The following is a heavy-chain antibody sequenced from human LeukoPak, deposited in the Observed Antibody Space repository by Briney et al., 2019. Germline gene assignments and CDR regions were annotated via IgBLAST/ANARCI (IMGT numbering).Heavy chain of an antibody. Sequence: GGSLRLSCAASGFTFSGSAMHWVRQASEKGLEWVCRIRSKANSYATAYAASVKGRFTISRDDSKNTAYLQMNSLKTEDTAVYYCTRLDYGGNYTPLDYWGQGTLVTVSS. CDR1: GFTFSGSA. J-gene: IGHJ4*02. D-gene: IGHD4/OR15-4a*01. CDR3: TRLDYGGNYTPLDY. V-gene: IGHV3-73*01. CDR2: IRSKANSYAT.